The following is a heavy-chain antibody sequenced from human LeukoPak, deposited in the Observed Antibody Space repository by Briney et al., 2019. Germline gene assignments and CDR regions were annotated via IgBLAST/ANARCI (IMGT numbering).Heavy chain of an antibody. CDR3: ARVAVAVYYYYMDV. J-gene: IGHJ6*03. CDR1: GFIFSDFS. Sequence: GGSLRLSCAASGFIFSDFSISWVRQAPGKGLEWVSCISSSSSDIYYADSVKGRFTVSRDNAKNSLHLQMNSLRAEDTAVYYCARVAVAVYYYYMDVWGKGTTVTVSS. V-gene: IGHV3-21*01. D-gene: IGHD6-19*01. CDR2: ISSSSSDI.